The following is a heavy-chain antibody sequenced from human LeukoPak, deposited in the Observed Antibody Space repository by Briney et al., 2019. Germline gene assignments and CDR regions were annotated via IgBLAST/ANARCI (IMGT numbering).Heavy chain of an antibody. CDR2: ITSGSKYI. CDR1: KFAFNSYS. D-gene: IGHD6-19*01. CDR3: ARDEETVAGLNGFDL. J-gene: IGHJ4*02. Sequence: GGSLRLSCVASKFAFNSYSMNWFRQAPGKGLEWVASITSGSKYIFYGDSVKGRFTIPRDNAENSLFLQMNSLRAEDTGVYYCARDEETVAGLNGFDLWGQGTLVTVSS. V-gene: IGHV3-21*01.